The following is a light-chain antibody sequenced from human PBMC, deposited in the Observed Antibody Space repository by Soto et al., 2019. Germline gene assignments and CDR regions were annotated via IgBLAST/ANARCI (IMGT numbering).Light chain of an antibody. J-gene: IGKJ2*01. CDR2: DAS. Sequence: GDRVTITCRASQTTNTWLAWYQQKPGTAPKLLIYDASSLEGGVPSRFSASGSGTEFTLTISSLQPGDLATYYCQQYISYPYTFGHGTKVDIK. V-gene: IGKV1-5*01. CDR3: QQYISYPYT. CDR1: QTTNTW.